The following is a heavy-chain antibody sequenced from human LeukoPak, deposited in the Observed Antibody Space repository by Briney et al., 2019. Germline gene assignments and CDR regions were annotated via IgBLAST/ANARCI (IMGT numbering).Heavy chain of an antibody. CDR1: GFTFSSYE. J-gene: IGHJ3*01. Sequence: PGGSLRLSCAASGFTFSSYEMNWVRQAPGKGLEWVSYITRSSSTIYYADSVKGRFIISRDNDKNLLYLQMNSLRVEDTALYYCARDKTPYCGRDCYAFDVWGQGTMVTVSS. D-gene: IGHD2-21*02. CDR3: ARDKTPYCGRDCYAFDV. V-gene: IGHV3-48*03. CDR2: ITRSSSTI.